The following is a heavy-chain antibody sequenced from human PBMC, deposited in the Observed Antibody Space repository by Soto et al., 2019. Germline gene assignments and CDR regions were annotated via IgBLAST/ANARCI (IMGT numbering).Heavy chain of an antibody. V-gene: IGHV3-66*01. CDR1: GFTVSSNY. CDR3: AREWSKRYGDYRAIRFAP. J-gene: IGHJ5*02. Sequence: EVQLVESGGGLVQPGGSLRLSCAASGFTVSSNYMSWVRQAPGKGLEWVSVIYSGGSTYYADSVKGRFTISRDNSKNTLYLHMNSLRAEDTAVYYCAREWSKRYGDYRAIRFAPWGQGTLVTVSS. D-gene: IGHD4-17*01. CDR2: IYSGGST.